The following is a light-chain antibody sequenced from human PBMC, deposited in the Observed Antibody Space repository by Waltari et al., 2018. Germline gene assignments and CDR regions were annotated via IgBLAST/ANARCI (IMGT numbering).Light chain of an antibody. CDR1: SSNIGTDT. Sequence: QSVLTQPPSASGIPGQRVTISCSGSSSNIGTDTVNWYQQLPGTAPKPLIHRNNPRPAGVADLFSGSKSGTSASLAISGLQSEDAADYFCAAWDDSLNGVVFGGGTKLTVL. CDR2: RNN. V-gene: IGLV1-44*01. J-gene: IGLJ2*01. CDR3: AAWDDSLNGVV.